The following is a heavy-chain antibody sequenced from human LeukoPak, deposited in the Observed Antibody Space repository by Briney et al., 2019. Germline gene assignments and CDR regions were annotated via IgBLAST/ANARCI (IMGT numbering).Heavy chain of an antibody. J-gene: IGHJ6*03. CDR3: ARSLSYRYYYYMDV. CDR2: INHSGST. D-gene: IGHD1-26*01. Sequence: SETLSLTCTVSGGSISSYYWSWIRQPPGKGLEWIGEINHSGSTNYNPSLKSRVTISVDTSKNQFYLKLSSVTAADTAVYYCARSLSYRYYYYMDVWGKGTTVTVSS. CDR1: GGSISSYY. V-gene: IGHV4-34*01.